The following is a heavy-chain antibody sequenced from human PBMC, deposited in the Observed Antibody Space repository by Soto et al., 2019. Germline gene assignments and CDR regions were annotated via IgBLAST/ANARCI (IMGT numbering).Heavy chain of an antibody. V-gene: IGHV4-30-4*01. J-gene: IGHJ2*01. D-gene: IGHD3-9*01. Sequence: SETLSLTCTVSGGSIRGGRHYWTWIRQSPAKVLEWIGYVDNSGSTYYTPSLKSRATTSLDTPKNQFSLQLRSVTDADTAVYFCARGRYFDMPVGWFLDIWGRVTLVT. CDR1: GGSIRGGRHY. CDR3: ARGRYFDMPVGWFLDI. CDR2: VDNSGST.